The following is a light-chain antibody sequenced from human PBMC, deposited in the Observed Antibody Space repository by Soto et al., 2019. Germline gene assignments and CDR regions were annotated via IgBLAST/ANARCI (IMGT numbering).Light chain of an antibody. Sequence: DIQMTQSPSTLSASVGGRVSITCRASQSISSWLAWYQQKPGKAPNLLIYKASSLESGVPSRFSGSGSGTEFTLTISSLLPDDFATYYCQQYNSYSGLTFGGGTKVESK. V-gene: IGKV1-5*03. CDR1: QSISSW. J-gene: IGKJ4*01. CDR2: KAS. CDR3: QQYNSYSGLT.